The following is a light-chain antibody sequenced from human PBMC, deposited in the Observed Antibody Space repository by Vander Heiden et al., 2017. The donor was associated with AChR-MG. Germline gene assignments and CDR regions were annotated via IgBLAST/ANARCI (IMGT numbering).Light chain of an antibody. Sequence: QTVVTQEPSLSVSPGGTVTLTCGLSSGSVSTRHYPTWYQQTPGQAPRALIYSTDSRSSGVPDRFSGSILGNKAALTISGAQADDESHYYCLLYMGSGIRVFGGGTKLTVL. J-gene: IGLJ3*02. CDR1: SGSVSTRHY. CDR2: STD. V-gene: IGLV8-61*01. CDR3: LLYMGSGIRV.